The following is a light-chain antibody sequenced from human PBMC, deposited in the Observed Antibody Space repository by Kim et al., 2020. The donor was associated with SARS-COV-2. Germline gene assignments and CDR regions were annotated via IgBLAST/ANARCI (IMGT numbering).Light chain of an antibody. V-gene: IGKV3-15*01. J-gene: IGKJ2*01. CDR3: QHYNDWPGT. CDR2: GAY. CDR1: QCVSNF. Sequence: SVAPGESASLSCKATQCVSNFVAWYQMKPGQAPRVIIFGAYMRASGIPSRFSGSGSGTDFTLSISSLQSEDSAFYYCQHYNDWPGTFGQGTKLEI.